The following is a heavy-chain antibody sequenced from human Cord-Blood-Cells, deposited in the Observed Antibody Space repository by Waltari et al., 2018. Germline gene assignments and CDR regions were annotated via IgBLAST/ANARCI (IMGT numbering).Heavy chain of an antibody. CDR3: ASPYSSSWYYYYYGMDV. D-gene: IGHD6-13*01. V-gene: IGHV3-74*01. Sequence: EVQLVESGGGLVQPGGSLRLSCAASGFTFSSYWMHWVRQAPGKGLVGVSRINSEGSSTSYADSVKGRFTISRDNAKNTLYLQMNSLRAEDTAVYYCASPYSSSWYYYYYGMDVWGQGTTVTVSS. CDR1: GFTFSSYW. CDR2: INSEGSST. J-gene: IGHJ6*02.